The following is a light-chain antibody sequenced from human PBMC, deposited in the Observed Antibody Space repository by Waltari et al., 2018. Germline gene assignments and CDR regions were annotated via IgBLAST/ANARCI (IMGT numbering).Light chain of an antibody. J-gene: IGKJ2*01. CDR1: QSVLYRSNNKNY. CDR3: QQYYSTPPYT. CDR2: WAS. V-gene: IGKV4-1*01. Sequence: DIVMTQSPDSLAVSLGERATINCKSSQSVLYRSNNKNYLAWYQQKPGQHPKLLIYWASTRESGVPDRFSGSGSGTDFTLTISSLQAEDVAVYYCQQYYSTPPYTFGQGTKLEIK.